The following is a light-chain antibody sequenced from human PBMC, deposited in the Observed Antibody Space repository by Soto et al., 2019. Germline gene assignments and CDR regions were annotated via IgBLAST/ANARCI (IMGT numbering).Light chain of an antibody. CDR3: QQYGSSIT. V-gene: IGKV3-20*01. CDR2: GAS. J-gene: IGKJ5*01. Sequence: EIVFKESPGRLLLLDGERASLSCRASQSVSSSYLAWYQQKPGQAPRLLIYGASSRATGIPDRFSGSGSGTDFTLTSSRLEPEDFAVYYCQQYGSSITFGQGTRLEIK. CDR1: QSVSSSY.